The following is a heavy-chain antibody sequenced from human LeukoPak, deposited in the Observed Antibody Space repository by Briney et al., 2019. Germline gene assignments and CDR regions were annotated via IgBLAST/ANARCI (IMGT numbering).Heavy chain of an antibody. CDR1: GFTFSSST. CDR3: VAERYSDGCCWFDP. V-gene: IGHV1-58*01. J-gene: IGHJ5*02. Sequence: GASGKVSCKTSGFTFSSSTVQWVRQARGQRLEWLGWIGLGSGDTKYAQRVQERLTLTRDMSTNTAYMELSSLRSEDTAVYYCVAERYSDGCCWFDPWGQGTLVTVSS. CDR2: IGLGSGDT. D-gene: IGHD6-25*01.